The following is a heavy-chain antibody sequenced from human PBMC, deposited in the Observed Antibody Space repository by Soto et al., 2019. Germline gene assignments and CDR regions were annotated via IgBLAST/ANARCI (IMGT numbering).Heavy chain of an antibody. D-gene: IGHD4-17*01. CDR2: ISTTSSDI. J-gene: IGHJ3*02. CDR3: ASEGEDDGDYRRACDI. CDR1: GFTFRSYS. V-gene: IGHV3-21*01. Sequence: EVQLVESGGGLVKPGGSLRLSCEASGFTFRSYSMNWVRQAPGKGLEWVSSISTTSSDIYYGDSVKGRFTISRDNAKNSLVLQMNSLRAEDEANYYCASEGEDDGDYRRACDICGQATTVTISS.